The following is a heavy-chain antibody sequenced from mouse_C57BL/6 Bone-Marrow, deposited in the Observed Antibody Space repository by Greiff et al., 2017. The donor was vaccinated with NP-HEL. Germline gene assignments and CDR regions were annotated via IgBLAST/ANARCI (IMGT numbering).Heavy chain of an antibody. Sequence: QVTLKECGPGILQPSQTLSLTCSFSGFSLSTFGMGVGWIRQPSVKGLEWLAHIWWDDDKYYNPALKSRLTISKDTSKNQVFLKIANVDTADTATYYCARKVYYGNYGFAYWGQGTLVTVSA. J-gene: IGHJ3*01. CDR3: ARKVYYGNYGFAY. V-gene: IGHV8-8*01. CDR2: IWWDDDK. D-gene: IGHD2-1*01. CDR1: GFSLSTFGMG.